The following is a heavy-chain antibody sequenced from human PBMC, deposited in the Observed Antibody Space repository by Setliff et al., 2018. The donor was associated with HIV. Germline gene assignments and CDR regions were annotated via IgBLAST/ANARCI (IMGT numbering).Heavy chain of an antibody. V-gene: IGHV4-4*08. Sequence: SETLSLTCTVSGDSSSNDYWTWVRQPPGKGLEWIGNIHTSGTTKYNPSLNSRVTISVDMSKSQLSLRLSSVTAADTAMYYCAREYYRSGGYYSGWKYYYMDVWGKGTTVTVSS. CDR2: IHTSGTT. CDR3: AREYYRSGGYYSGWKYYYMDV. D-gene: IGHD2-15*01. CDR1: GDSSSNDY. J-gene: IGHJ6*03.